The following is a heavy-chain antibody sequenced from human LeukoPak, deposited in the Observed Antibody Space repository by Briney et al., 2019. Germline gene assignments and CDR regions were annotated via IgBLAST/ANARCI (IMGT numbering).Heavy chain of an antibody. V-gene: IGHV4-34*01. CDR1: GGSSSGYY. CDR3: AGGHVDTAMVTYFDY. D-gene: IGHD5-18*01. J-gene: IGHJ4*02. Sequence: PSETLSLTCAVYGGSSSGYYWSWIRQPPGKGLEWIGEINHSGSTNYNPSLKSRVTISVDTSKNQFSLKLSSVTAADTAVYYCAGGHVDTAMVTYFDYWGQGTLVTVSS. CDR2: INHSGST.